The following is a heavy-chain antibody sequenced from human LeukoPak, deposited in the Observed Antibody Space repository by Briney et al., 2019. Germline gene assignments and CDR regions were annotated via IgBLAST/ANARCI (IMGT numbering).Heavy chain of an antibody. D-gene: IGHD1-26*01. J-gene: IGHJ4*02. CDR2: ISGSGVST. CDR3: AKDPIFSGSYGVFDY. Sequence: PGGSLRLSCAASGFTFSSYAMTWVRQAPGKGLEWVSSISGSGVSTYYADSVKGRFTISRDNSKNTLYLQMSSLRAEDTAVYYCAKDPIFSGSYGVFDYWGLGTLVTVSS. CDR1: GFTFSSYA. V-gene: IGHV3-23*01.